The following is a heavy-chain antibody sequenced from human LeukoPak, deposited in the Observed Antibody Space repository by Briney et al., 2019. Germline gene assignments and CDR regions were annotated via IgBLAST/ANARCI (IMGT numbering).Heavy chain of an antibody. CDR2: INPNSGGT. V-gene: IGHV1-2*02. J-gene: IGHJ4*02. CDR1: GYSFTVYY. Sequence: ASVTVSFKASGYSFTVYYIHWVRQAPGQGLEWMGWINPNSGGTTYAQQFQGRVTMTRDTSISTVYMEQTRLGSDDTAVYYCARDSGSSSWEFDYWGQGTLVTVSS. CDR3: ARDSGSSSWEFDY. D-gene: IGHD6-13*01.